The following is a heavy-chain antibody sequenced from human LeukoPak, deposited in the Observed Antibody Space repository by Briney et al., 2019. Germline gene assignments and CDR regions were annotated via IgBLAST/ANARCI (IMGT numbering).Heavy chain of an antibody. CDR3: AKQFSSAVGSAVDC. J-gene: IGHJ4*02. CDR2: MSGRGGYT. V-gene: IGHV3-23*01. D-gene: IGHD2-15*01. Sequence: GSLRLSCAASGFTFSRYTMTWVRQAPGKGLEWVSAMSGRGGYTYQTDSVRGRFTISRDNSKNTLYLQINSLRADGTAVYYCAKQFSSAVGSAVDCWGQGTLVTVSS. CDR1: GFTFSRYT.